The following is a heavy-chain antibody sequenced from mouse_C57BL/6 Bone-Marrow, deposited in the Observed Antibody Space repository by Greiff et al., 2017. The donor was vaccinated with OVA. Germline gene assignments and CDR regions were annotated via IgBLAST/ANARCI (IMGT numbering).Heavy chain of an antibody. D-gene: IGHD1-1*01. CDR2: IDPSDSYT. CDR3: ARWGNYYGTPFAY. Sequence: QVQLKQPGAELVMPGASVKLSCKASGYTFTSYWMHWVKQRPGQGLEWIGEIDPSDSYTNYNQKFKGKSTLTVDKSSSTAYMQLSSLTSEDSAVYYCARWGNYYGTPFAYWGQGTLVTVSA. J-gene: IGHJ3*01. CDR1: GYTFTSYW. V-gene: IGHV1-69*01.